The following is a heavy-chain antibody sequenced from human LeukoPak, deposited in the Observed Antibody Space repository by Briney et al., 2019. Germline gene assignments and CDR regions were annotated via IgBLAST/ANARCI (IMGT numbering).Heavy chain of an antibody. CDR2: ISGSGDTT. CDR1: GFTFSSFG. J-gene: IGHJ5*02. CDR3: AKYISGSYDWFDP. V-gene: IGHV3-23*01. Sequence: GGSLRLSCAASGFTFSSFGMSWVRQAPGKGLEWVSAISGSGDTTHYADSVKGRFTTSRDNSKNTLYLQMNSLRADDTAVYYCAKYISGSYDWFDPRGQGTLVTVSS. D-gene: IGHD3-10*01.